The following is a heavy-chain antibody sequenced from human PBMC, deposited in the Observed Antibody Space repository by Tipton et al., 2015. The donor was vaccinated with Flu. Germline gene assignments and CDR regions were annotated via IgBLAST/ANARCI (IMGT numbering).Heavy chain of an antibody. CDR3: AREDYYDSRGQSPNVAFDM. J-gene: IGHJ3*02. Sequence: QLVQSGAEVKKPGESLKISCKVSGNSFTNYWIAWVRQMPGRGLEWMGIIYLADSDARYSPSFQGQVTISADKSIYTAYLQWRSLKASDTAMYYCAREDYYDSRGQSPNVAFDMWGQGTMVTVSS. CDR1: GNSFTNYW. D-gene: IGHD3-22*01. CDR2: IYLADSDA. V-gene: IGHV5-51*03.